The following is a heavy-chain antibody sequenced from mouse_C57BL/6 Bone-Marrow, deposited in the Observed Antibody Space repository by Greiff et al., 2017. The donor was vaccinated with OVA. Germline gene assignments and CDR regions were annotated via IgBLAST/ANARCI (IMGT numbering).Heavy chain of an antibody. CDR1: GFNIKDYY. CDR2: IDPEDGDT. D-gene: IGHD2-5*01. J-gene: IGHJ2*01. CDR3: PRSYYSNGFLDY. Sequence: EVQLKESGAELVRPGASVKLSCTASGFNIKDYYMHWVKQRPEQGLEWIGRIDPEDGDTEYAPKFQGKATMTADTSSNTAYLQLSSLTSEDTAVYYCPRSYYSNGFLDYWGQGTTLTVSS. V-gene: IGHV14-1*01.